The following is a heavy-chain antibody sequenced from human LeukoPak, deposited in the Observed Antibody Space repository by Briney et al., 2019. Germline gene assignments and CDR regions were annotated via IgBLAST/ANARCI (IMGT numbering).Heavy chain of an antibody. CDR3: ARFPQGGYNYFDY. V-gene: IGHV4-39*07. J-gene: IGHJ4*02. CDR1: GGSISSSSYY. CDR2: TYYSGST. D-gene: IGHD5-24*01. Sequence: SETLSLTCTVSGGSISSSSYYWGWIRQPPGKGLEWIGSTYYSGSTYYNPSLKSRVTISVDTSKNQFSLKLSSVTAADTAVYYCARFPQGGYNYFDYWGQGTLVTVSS.